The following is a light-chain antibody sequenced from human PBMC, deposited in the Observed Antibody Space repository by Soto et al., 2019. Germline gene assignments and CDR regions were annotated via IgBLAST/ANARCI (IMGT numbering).Light chain of an antibody. V-gene: IGKV3-11*01. Sequence: EVVLTQSPAALSLSPGDRVTLSCRASQSVGRYLAWYQQKPGQAPRILIYVASNRATGIPARFSGGGSGTNFTLTISSVEAEDFAVYYCQQRSTPVTCGGGIKVEIK. CDR3: QQRSTPVT. CDR2: VAS. CDR1: QSVGRY. J-gene: IGKJ4*01.